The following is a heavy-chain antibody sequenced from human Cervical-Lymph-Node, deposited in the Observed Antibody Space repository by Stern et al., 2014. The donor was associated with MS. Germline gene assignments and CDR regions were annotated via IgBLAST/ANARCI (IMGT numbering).Heavy chain of an antibody. CDR2: IYPADSDT. V-gene: IGHV5-51*01. D-gene: IGHD3-22*01. Sequence: VQLVQSGAEVKKPGESLKISCRTSGYTFSNFWIGWVRQMPGQGLEWMGVIYPADSDTTYSPSFQGQVTISADESISTAYLQWRSLKASDTAMYYCVRRRDSAGYDTFDLWGQGTMLIVSS. J-gene: IGHJ3*01. CDR1: GYTFSNFW. CDR3: VRRRDSAGYDTFDL.